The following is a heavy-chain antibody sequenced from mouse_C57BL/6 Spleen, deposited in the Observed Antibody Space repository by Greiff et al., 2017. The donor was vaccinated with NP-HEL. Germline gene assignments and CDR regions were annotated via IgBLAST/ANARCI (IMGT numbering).Heavy chain of an antibody. CDR1: GYTFTTYP. CDR2: FHPYNDDT. J-gene: IGHJ3*01. V-gene: IGHV1-47*01. CDR3: AIYYDYEGFAY. Sequence: QVHVKQSGAELVKPGASVKMSCKASGYTFTTYPIEWMKQNHGKSLEWIGNFHPYNDDTKYNEKFKGKATLTVEKSSSTVYLELGRLTSDDSAVYYCAIYYDYEGFAYWGQGTLVTVSA. D-gene: IGHD2-4*01.